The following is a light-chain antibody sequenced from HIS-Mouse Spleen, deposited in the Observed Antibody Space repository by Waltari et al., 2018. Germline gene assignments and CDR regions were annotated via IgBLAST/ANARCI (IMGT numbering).Light chain of an antibody. CDR1: HSVSSN. J-gene: IGKJ4*01. Sequence: LVITQSPPPLSVSPGKRPPLPCRASHSVSSNLAWYQQKPGQAPRPLIYGASTRATGIPARFSGSGSGTEFTLTISSMQSEDFAVYYCQQYNNWPPLTFGGGTKVEIK. CDR2: GAS. V-gene: IGKV3-15*01. CDR3: QQYNNWPPLT.